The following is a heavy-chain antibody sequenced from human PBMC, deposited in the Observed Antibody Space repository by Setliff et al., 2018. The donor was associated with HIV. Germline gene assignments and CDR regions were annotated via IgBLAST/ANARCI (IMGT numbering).Heavy chain of an antibody. CDR3: AKDPRGYNYGFPDFDY. J-gene: IGHJ4*02. D-gene: IGHD5-18*01. CDR2: ISGSGGTT. CDR1: GLTFSNYW. V-gene: IGHV3-23*01. Sequence: PGGSLRLSCAASGLTFSNYWMHWVRQAPGKGLEWVSGISGSGGTTYYADSVKGRFTISRDNSADTVYLQMTGLRVEDTAVYFCAKDPRGYNYGFPDFDYWGQGTLVTVSS.